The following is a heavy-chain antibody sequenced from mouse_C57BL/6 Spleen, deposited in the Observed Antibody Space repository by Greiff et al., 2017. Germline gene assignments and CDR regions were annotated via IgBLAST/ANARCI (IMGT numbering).Heavy chain of an antibody. CDR1: GFTFSSYA. CDR3: AREVDYGYDGFAY. J-gene: IGHJ3*01. Sequence: EVKVVESGGGLVKPGGSLKLSCAASGFTFSSYAMSWVRQTPEKRLEWVATISDGGSYTYYPDNVKGRFTISRDNAKNNLYLQMSHLKSEDTAMYYCAREVDYGYDGFAYWGQGTLVTVSA. V-gene: IGHV5-4*01. D-gene: IGHD2-2*01. CDR2: ISDGGSYT.